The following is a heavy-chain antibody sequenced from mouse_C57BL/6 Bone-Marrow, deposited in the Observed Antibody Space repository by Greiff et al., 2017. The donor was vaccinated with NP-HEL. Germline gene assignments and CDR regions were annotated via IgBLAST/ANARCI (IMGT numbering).Heavy chain of an antibody. V-gene: IGHV1-81*01. J-gene: IGHJ2*01. CDR1: GYTFTSYG. CDR3: ARWYYYGSSDY. Sequence: QVQLKESGAELARPGASVKLSCKASGYTFTSYGISWVKQRTGQGLEWIGEIYPRSGNTYYNEKFKGKATLTADKSSSTAYMELRSLTSEDSAVYFCARWYYYGSSDYWGQGTTLTVSS. CDR2: IYPRSGNT. D-gene: IGHD1-1*01.